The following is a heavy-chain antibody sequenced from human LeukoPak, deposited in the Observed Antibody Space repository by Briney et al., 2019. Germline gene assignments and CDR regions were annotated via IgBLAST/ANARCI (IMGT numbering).Heavy chain of an antibody. D-gene: IGHD3-22*01. CDR3: ARDLGYYDRLDQFDC. CDR2: INPNSGGT. V-gene: IGHV1-2*02. J-gene: IGHJ4*02. CDR1: GYTFTGYY. Sequence: ASVKVSCKASGYTFTGYYMHWVRQAPGQGLEWMGWINPNSGGTNYAQKFQGRVTLTRDTSISTAYMELSRLRSDDTAVYYCARDLGYYDRLDQFDCWGQGTLVTVFS.